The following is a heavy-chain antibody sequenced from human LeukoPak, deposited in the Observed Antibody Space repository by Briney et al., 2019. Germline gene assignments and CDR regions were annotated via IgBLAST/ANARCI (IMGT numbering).Heavy chain of an antibody. Sequence: ASVKVSCKASGGTFSSYAISWVRQAPGHGLEWMGRIIPILDIANYAQKFQGRVTITADKSTSTAYMELSSLRSEDTAVYYCARVLGSNYYDPGVYGMDVWGQGTTVTVSS. CDR2: IIPILDIA. V-gene: IGHV1-69*04. D-gene: IGHD3-22*01. J-gene: IGHJ6*02. CDR3: ARVLGSNYYDPGVYGMDV. CDR1: GGTFSSYA.